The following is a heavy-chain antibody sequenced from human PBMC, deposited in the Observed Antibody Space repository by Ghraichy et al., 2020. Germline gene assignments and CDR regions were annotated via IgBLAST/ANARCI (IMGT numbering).Heavy chain of an antibody. D-gene: IGHD4-11*01. CDR3: TAEETTTVTSPFGY. J-gene: IGHJ4*02. CDR2: IKRKTDGGTT. V-gene: IGHV3-15*05. CDR1: GFTFSNAW. Sequence: GGSLRLSCAASGFTFSNAWMSWVRQAPGKGLEWVGRIKRKTDGGTTDYAAPVKGRFTISRDDSKNTLYLQMNSLKIEDTAVYYCTAEETTTVTSPFGYWGQGTLVTVSS.